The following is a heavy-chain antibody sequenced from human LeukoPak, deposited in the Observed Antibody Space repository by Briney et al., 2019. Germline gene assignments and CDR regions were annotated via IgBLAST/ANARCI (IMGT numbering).Heavy chain of an antibody. CDR2: INPNTGGT. CDR3: ASYPRYSSSPPFDY. V-gene: IGHV1-2*02. Sequence: ASVKVSCKASGYTFTGYYMHWVRQAPGQGLEWMGWINPNTGGTNYAQKFQGRVTMTRDTTISTAYMELSRLTSDDTAVYSCASYPRYSSSPPFDYWGQGTLVTVSS. J-gene: IGHJ4*02. D-gene: IGHD6-19*01. CDR1: GYTFTGYY.